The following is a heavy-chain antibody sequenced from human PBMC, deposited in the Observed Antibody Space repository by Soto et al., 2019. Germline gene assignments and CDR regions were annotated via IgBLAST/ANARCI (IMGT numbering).Heavy chain of an antibody. D-gene: IGHD3-22*01. CDR1: GFTFSDYY. J-gene: IGHJ4*02. V-gene: IGHV3-11*06. CDR3: ARDQSSGYWSDY. CDR2: ISRTSTYT. Sequence: PGGSLRLSCAASGFTFSDYYMSWIRQAPGKGLEWVSYISRTSTYTNYADSVKGRFTISRDNAKNSLYLQMNSLRAEDTAVYYCARDQSSGYWSDYWGQGTLVTVSS.